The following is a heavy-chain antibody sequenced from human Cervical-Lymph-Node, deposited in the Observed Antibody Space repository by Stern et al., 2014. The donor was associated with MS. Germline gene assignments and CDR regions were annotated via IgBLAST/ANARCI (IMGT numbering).Heavy chain of an antibody. J-gene: IGHJ6*02. CDR2: IELDDDK. V-gene: IGHV2-70*11. CDR3: ARTLRGYSHGYYYHGLDV. D-gene: IGHD5-18*01. CDR1: GFSLSTSGMC. Sequence: ESGPALVKPTQTLTLTCTFSGFSLSTSGMCVSWIRQAPGKALEWLGRIELDDDKNYSTSLKTRLSISKANSKNQVVLTLTNMDPMDTATYYCARTLRGYSHGYYYHGLDVWGQGTTVTGSS.